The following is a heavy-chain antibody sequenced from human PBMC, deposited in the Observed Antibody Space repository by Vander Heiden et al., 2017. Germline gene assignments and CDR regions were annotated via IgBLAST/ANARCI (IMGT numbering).Heavy chain of an antibody. CDR3: AKGASSSGWYSGYYYGMDV. Sequence: QVQLVESGGGVVQPGRSLRLSCADSGFTFSRCGMHWVRQAPGKGLEWVAAISYDGSNKYYADSVKGRFTISRDNSKNTLYLQMNSLRAEDTAVYYCAKGASSSGWYSGYYYGMDVWGQGTTVTVSS. D-gene: IGHD6-19*01. V-gene: IGHV3-30*18. CDR1: GFTFSRCG. CDR2: ISYDGSNK. J-gene: IGHJ6*02.